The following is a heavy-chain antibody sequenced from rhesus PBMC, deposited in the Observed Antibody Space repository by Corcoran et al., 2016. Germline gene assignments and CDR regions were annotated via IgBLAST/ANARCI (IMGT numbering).Heavy chain of an antibody. CDR3: AKDPNLRYPSYYFDY. CDR1: GFTFSSYG. D-gene: IGHD4-29*01. CDR2: ISNGGGST. V-gene: IGHV3S5*01. Sequence: EVQLVESGGGLVQPGGSLRLSCAASGFTFSSYGMSWVRQAPGKGLEWVSYISNGGGSTYYSEYGKGRFTSSRDNSKNTLSLQMNSLRAEDTAVYYCAKDPNLRYPSYYFDYWGQGVLVTVSS. J-gene: IGHJ4*01.